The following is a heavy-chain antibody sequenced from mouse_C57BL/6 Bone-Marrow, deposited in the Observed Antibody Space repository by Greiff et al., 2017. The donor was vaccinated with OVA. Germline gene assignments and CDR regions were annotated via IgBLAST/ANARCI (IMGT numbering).Heavy chain of an antibody. V-gene: IGHV1-62-2*01. CDR2: FYPGSGSI. J-gene: IGHJ2*01. CDR1: GYTFTEYT. D-gene: IGHD2-4*01. Sequence: QVQLKQSGAELVKPGASVKLSCKASGYTFTEYTIHWVKQRSGQGLEWIGWFYPGSGSIKYNEKFKDKATLTADKSSSTVYMELSRLTSEDSAVYFCARHEEAYDYDGTYFDYWGQGTTLTVSS. CDR3: ARHEEAYDYDGTYFDY.